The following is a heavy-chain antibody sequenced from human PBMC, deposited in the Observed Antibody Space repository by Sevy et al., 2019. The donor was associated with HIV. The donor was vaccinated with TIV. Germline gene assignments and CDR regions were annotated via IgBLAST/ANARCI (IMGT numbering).Heavy chain of an antibody. J-gene: IGHJ4*02. V-gene: IGHV3-53*01. D-gene: IGHD3-22*01. Sequence: GSLRLSCAASGFTVSSNYMSWVRQAPGKGLEWVSIIYSGGSTYYADSVKGRFTISRDNSKNTLYLQMNSLRAEDTAVYYCARVGFDSSGYYNRGGYFDYWGQGTLVTVSS. CDR2: IYSGGST. CDR1: GFTVSSNY. CDR3: ARVGFDSSGYYNRGGYFDY.